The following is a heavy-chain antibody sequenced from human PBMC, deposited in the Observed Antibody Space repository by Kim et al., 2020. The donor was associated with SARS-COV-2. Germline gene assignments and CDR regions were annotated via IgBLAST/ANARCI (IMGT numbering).Heavy chain of an antibody. CDR1: GGTFSSYA. V-gene: IGHV1-69*13. CDR3: ASGYCSGGSCYSARYYYYGVDG. CDR2: IIPIFGTA. Sequence: SVKVSCKASGGTFSSYAISWVRQAPGQGLEWMGGIIPIFGTANYAQKFQGRVTITADESTSTAYMELSSLRSEDTAVYYCASGYCSGGSCYSARYYYYGVDGWVQGTMVTVSS. D-gene: IGHD2-15*01. J-gene: IGHJ6*02.